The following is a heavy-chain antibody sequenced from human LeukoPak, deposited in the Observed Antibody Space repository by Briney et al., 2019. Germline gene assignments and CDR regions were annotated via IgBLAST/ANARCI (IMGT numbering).Heavy chain of an antibody. Sequence: ASVKVSCKASGYSFTGYFMHWVRQAPGQGLEWMGRINSNTGGTTYAQKFQGGVTMTRDTSITTAHMELSRLKSDDTAVYYCARGQPYGDYNWFDPWGQGALVTVSS. CDR1: GYSFTGYF. D-gene: IGHD4-17*01. V-gene: IGHV1-2*06. J-gene: IGHJ5*02. CDR2: INSNTGGT. CDR3: ARGQPYGDYNWFDP.